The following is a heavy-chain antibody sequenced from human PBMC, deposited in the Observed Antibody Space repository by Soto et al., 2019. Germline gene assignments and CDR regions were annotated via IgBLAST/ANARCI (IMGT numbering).Heavy chain of an antibody. CDR2: IIPMFATP. CDR3: AGGIELRYMEWLFNY. Sequence: SVKVSCKASGGKFINYGISWVRQAPGQGPEWMGGIIPMFATPNYAQKFQGRVTITADASTSTAYMELSGLRSDDTAVYYCAGGIELRYMEWLFNYWGPGTQVTVSS. CDR1: GGKFINYG. J-gene: IGHJ4*02. D-gene: IGHD3-3*01. V-gene: IGHV1-69*13.